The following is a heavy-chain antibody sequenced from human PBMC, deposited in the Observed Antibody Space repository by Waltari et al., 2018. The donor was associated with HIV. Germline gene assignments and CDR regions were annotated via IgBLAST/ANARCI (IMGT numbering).Heavy chain of an antibody. CDR1: GGYISSSRYY. J-gene: IGHJ4*02. CDR3: ARHSGIDCSSTSCFKRPFDY. V-gene: IGHV4-39*01. Sequence: QLQLQQSGPGLVKHSETLSLTCTVSGGYISSSRYYWGCTRQPPGKGLEWSGSIPYSGNTFYNSSLKSRVAISIDTSKNQFSLTLSSVTAADTAVYFCARHSGIDCSSTSCFKRPFDYWGQGSLVTVSP. D-gene: IGHD2-2*01. CDR2: IPYSGNT.